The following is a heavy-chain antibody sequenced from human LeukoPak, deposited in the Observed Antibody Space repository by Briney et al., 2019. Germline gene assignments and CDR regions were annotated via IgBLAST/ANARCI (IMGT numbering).Heavy chain of an antibody. V-gene: IGHV3-7*01. CDR2: IKHDGSQV. CDR3: AGGQGWHFDL. CDR1: GISFSSLW. Sequence: GGSLRLSCAASGISFSSLWMSWFRQAPGKGLEWVADIKHDGSQVHYVVSVKGRFTISRANAKLYLQMNSLRAEDTAVYYCAGGQGWHFDLWGLGTLITVSS. D-gene: IGHD2-15*01. J-gene: IGHJ2*01.